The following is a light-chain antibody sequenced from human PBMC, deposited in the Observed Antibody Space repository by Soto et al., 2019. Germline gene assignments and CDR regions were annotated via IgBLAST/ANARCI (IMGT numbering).Light chain of an antibody. J-gene: IGLJ1*01. CDR2: AVS. CDR1: SSDVGGYNY. Sequence: QSVLTQPASVSGSPGQSITISCTGTSSDVGGYNYVSWYQQHPGKAPKLIIYAVSNRPSGVSNRFSGSKSGNTASLTISGLQAEDEADYFCSSYTSSSSYVFGTGTKLTVL. CDR3: SSYTSSSSYV. V-gene: IGLV2-14*01.